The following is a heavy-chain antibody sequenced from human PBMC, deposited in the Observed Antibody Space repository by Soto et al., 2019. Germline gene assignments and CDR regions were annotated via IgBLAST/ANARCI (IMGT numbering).Heavy chain of an antibody. J-gene: IGHJ6*02. Sequence: GGSLRLSCAASGFTFSSYGMHWVRQAPGKGLEWVAVISYDGSNKYYADSVKGRFTISRDNSKNTLYLQMNSLRAEDTAVYYCAKDRGYSSSWEYYYYYSGMDVWGQGTTVTVSS. V-gene: IGHV3-30*18. CDR3: AKDRGYSSSWEYYYYYSGMDV. CDR1: GFTFSSYG. CDR2: ISYDGSNK. D-gene: IGHD6-13*01.